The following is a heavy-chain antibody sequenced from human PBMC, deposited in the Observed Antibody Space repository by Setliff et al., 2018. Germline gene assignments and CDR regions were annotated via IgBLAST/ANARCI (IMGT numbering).Heavy chain of an antibody. V-gene: IGHV1-2*04. D-gene: IGHD2-21*02. Sequence: ASVKVSCKASGYTFTGYYMHWVRQAPGQGLEWMGWINPNSGGTNYAQKFQGWVTMTRDTSKKQFSLKLSSVTAADSAVYYCAKIEQQTAYAMDVWGHGTPVTVS. CDR3: AKIEQQTAYAMDV. CDR2: INPNSGGT. CDR1: GYTFTGYY. J-gene: IGHJ6*02.